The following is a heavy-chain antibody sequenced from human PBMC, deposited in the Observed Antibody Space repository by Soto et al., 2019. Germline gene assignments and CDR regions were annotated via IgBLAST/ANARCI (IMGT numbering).Heavy chain of an antibody. J-gene: IGHJ4*02. Sequence: HPGGSLRLSCAASGFTFSSYDMHWVRQATGKGLEWVSAIGTAGDTYYPGSVKGRFTISRENAKNSLYLQMNSLRAGDTAVYYCARSGDNYNRLDYWGQGTPVTV. CDR1: GFTFSSYD. D-gene: IGHD1-1*01. CDR2: IGTAGDT. CDR3: ARSGDNYNRLDY. V-gene: IGHV3-13*01.